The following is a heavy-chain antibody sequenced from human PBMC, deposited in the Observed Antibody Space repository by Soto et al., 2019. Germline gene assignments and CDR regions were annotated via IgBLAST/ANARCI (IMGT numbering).Heavy chain of an antibody. Sequence: SETLSITCTVSGGSISSYYWSWIRQPPGKGLEWIGYIYYSGSTNYNPSLKSRVTISVDTSKNQFSLKLSSVTAADTAVYYCARVPDLTYFDYWGQGTLVTVS. J-gene: IGHJ4*02. D-gene: IGHD2-21*02. CDR1: GGSISSYY. CDR2: IYYSGST. V-gene: IGHV4-59*01. CDR3: ARVPDLTYFDY.